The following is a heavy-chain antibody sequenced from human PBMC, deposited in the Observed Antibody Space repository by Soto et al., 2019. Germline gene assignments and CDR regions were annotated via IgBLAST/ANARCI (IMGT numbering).Heavy chain of an antibody. CDR1: GGTFSSYA. V-gene: IGHV1-69*13. J-gene: IGHJ5*02. D-gene: IGHD3-3*01. CDR2: IIPIFGTA. Sequence: ASVKVSCADSGGTFSSYAISWVRQAPGQGLEWMGGIIPIFGTANYAQKFQGRVTITADESTSTAYMELSSLRSEDTAVYYCARDREHYDFWSGNWFDPWGQGTLVTVSS. CDR3: ARDREHYDFWSGNWFDP.